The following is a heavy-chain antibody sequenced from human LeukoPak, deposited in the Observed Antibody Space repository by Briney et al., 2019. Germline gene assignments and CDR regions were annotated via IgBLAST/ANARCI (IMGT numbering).Heavy chain of an antibody. J-gene: IGHJ3*02. CDR1: GFTFSSYW. V-gene: IGHV3-7*03. CDR2: IKHVGSEE. D-gene: IGHD6-13*01. CDR3: SRDDVSSSWVLYIDAFDI. Sequence: GGSVRVSCAASGFTFSSYWMSWVRQAPGQGLEWVANIKHVGSEEYYVHSVKGRFTIPRDKAKNSLYLQLNSLRSEDTAVYYCSRDDVSSSWVLYIDAFDIWGQGTMVTVSS.